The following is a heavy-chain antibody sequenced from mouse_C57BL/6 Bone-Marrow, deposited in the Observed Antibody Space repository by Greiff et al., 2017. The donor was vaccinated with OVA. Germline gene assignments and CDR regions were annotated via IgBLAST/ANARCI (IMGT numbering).Heavy chain of an antibody. CDR2: IYPRDGST. CDR3: DSSGYAMDY. V-gene: IGHV14-3*01. D-gene: IGHD3-2*02. CDR1: GFNIKNTY. Sequence: VQLKESVAELVRPGASVKLSCTASGFNIKNTYMHWVKQRPEQGLEWIGYIYPRDGSTKYNEKFKGKATLTADKSSSTAYMQLNSLTSEDSAVYFCDSSGYAMDYWGQGTSVTVSS. J-gene: IGHJ4*01.